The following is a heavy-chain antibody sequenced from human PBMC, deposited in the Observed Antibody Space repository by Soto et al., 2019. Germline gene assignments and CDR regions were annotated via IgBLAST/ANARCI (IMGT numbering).Heavy chain of an antibody. V-gene: IGHV1-3*01. Sequence: ASLKVSCKASGYIFTSYVMHWVRQAPGQRLEWMGWIDPVNGNTKYSQKMQGRVTITRDTSASTAYMELSSLRSEDTAVYYCARDLRRDNIGYFAYWGQGTLVTVSS. CDR1: GYIFTSYV. CDR3: ARDLRRDNIGYFAY. D-gene: IGHD3-22*01. CDR2: IDPVNGNT. J-gene: IGHJ4*02.